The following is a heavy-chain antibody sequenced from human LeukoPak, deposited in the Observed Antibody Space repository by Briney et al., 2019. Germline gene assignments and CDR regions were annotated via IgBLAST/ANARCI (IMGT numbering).Heavy chain of an antibody. J-gene: IGHJ3*01. Sequence: PSETLSLTCTVSGGSISTYYWSWIRQPPGKGLEWIGYIYYSGSPNYNPSLKSRVTMSGNTPKNQFSLKLSSVTAADTAVYYCVRVGGSPLGALDVWGQGTMVTVSS. V-gene: IGHV4-59*01. CDR3: VRVGGSPLGALDV. CDR2: IYYSGSP. D-gene: IGHD1-14*01. CDR1: GGSISTYY.